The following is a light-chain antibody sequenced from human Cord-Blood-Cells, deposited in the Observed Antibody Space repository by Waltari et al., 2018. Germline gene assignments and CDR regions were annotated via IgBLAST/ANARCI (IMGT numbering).Light chain of an antibody. Sequence: QAALTQPRSVSGSPGQSVTIPCTGTSSDVGCYNYVSWYQQHPGKAPKLMIYDVSKQPSGVPDLFAGSKSGNTASLTISGLQAEDEADYYCCSYAGSYVVFGGGTKLTVL. J-gene: IGLJ2*01. CDR3: CSYAGSYVV. V-gene: IGLV2-11*01. CDR1: SSDVGCYNY. CDR2: DVS.